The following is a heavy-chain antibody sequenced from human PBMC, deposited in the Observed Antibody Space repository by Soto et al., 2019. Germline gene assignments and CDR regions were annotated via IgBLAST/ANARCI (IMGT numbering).Heavy chain of an antibody. Sequence: QVQVVQSGVEVRRPGSSVKVSCKASGDTFKNCVISWVRQAPGQGLEWMGGIIPLFGTTDFAQRFQGRLTITTDESTTTAYMELSRLRSEDTATYYCAAELGFGKLSFVWSQGTTVIVSS. CDR2: IIPLFGTT. J-gene: IGHJ6*02. CDR1: GDTFKNCV. D-gene: IGHD3-10*01. CDR3: AAELGFGKLSFV. V-gene: IGHV1-69*01.